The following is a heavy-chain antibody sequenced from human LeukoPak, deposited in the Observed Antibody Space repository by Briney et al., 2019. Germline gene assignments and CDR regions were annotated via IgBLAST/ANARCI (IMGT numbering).Heavy chain of an antibody. V-gene: IGHV4-4*07. CDR2: IYTSGST. CDR1: GGSISSYY. D-gene: IGHD2-2*01. CDR3: ASRTSATSTDY. Sequence: SETLSLTCTVSGGSISSYYWSWIRQPAGKGLEWIGRIYTSGSTNYNPSLKSRVTMSVDTSKNQFSLKLSSVTAADTAVYSCASRTSATSTDYWGQGTLVTVSS. J-gene: IGHJ4*02.